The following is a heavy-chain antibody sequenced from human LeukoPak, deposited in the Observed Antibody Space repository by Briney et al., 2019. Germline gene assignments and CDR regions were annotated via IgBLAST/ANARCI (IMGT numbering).Heavy chain of an antibody. CDR2: INHSGST. D-gene: IGHD5-18*01. V-gene: IGHV4-34*01. Sequence: KPSETLSLTCAVYGGSFSGYYWSWIRQPPGKGLEWIGEINHSGSTNYNPSLKSRVTISVDTSKNQFSLKLSSVTAADTAVYYCARRGRGYSYEYYFDYWGQGTLVTVSS. J-gene: IGHJ4*02. CDR1: GGSFSGYY. CDR3: ARRGRGYSYEYYFDY.